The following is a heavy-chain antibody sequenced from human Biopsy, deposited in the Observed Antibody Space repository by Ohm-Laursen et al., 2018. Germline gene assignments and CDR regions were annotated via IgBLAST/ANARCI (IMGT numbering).Heavy chain of an antibody. Sequence: GTLSLTCTVSGGSFTGHYWIWIRQPPGKGLVWIGDIPHTGYTSYKSSLKSQVTISLDTFRKHFSLRLTSLAAADTAVYYCARGSNEYGGLYFPHWGQGTLVTVSS. CDR3: ARGSNEYGGLYFPH. CDR1: GGSFTGHY. CDR2: IPHTGYT. V-gene: IGHV4-59*11. J-gene: IGHJ1*01. D-gene: IGHD4-23*01.